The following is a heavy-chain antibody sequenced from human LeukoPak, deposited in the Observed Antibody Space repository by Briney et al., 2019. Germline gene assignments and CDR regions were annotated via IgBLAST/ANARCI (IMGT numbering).Heavy chain of an antibody. D-gene: IGHD5-12*01. CDR3: APLAATTDY. V-gene: IGHV3-23*01. CDR2: ISGSGGST. J-gene: IGHJ4*02. CDR1: GFTFSTYA. Sequence: GGSLRLSCAASGFTFSTYAMTWVRQAPGEGLEWLAVISGSGGSTYYADSVKGRFTISRDTSKNTLYLQMNSLRAEDTAVYYCAPLAATTDYWGQGTLVTVSS.